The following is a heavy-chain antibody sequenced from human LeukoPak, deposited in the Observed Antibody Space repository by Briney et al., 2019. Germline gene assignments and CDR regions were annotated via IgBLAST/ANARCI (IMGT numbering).Heavy chain of an antibody. J-gene: IGHJ4*02. CDR2: IYRDGNT. V-gene: IGHV3-53*04. CDR1: GVTVSSDY. CDR3: ANRMTF. D-gene: IGHD2/OR15-2a*01. Sequence: GGSLRLSCAASGVTVSSDYMSWVRQAPGKGLEWVSVIYRDGNTYYADSVKGRFTISRHNSKNTLFLQMDSLRTEDTAIYYCANRMTFGGQGTPVTVSS.